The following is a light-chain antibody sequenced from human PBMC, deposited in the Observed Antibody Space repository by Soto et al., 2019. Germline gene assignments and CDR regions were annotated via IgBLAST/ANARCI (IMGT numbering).Light chain of an antibody. Sequence: QSALTQPPSASGSPGQSVTISCTGTSSDVGAYNYVSWYQQHAGKAPKLIYEVTKRPSGVPDRFSGSKSANTASLTVSGLQAEDEADYYCSSFASSNTWVFGGGTKLTVL. V-gene: IGLV2-8*01. CDR3: SSFASSNTWV. CDR1: SSDVGAYNY. CDR2: EVT. J-gene: IGLJ3*02.